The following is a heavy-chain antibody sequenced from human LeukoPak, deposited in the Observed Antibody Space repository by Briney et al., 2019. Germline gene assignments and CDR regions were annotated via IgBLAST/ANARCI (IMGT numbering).Heavy chain of an antibody. V-gene: IGHV4-4*02. Sequence: SETLSLTCAVSGDSITNRNWWNWVRQPPGKGLEWIGEISHSGSTNYNPSLKSRVTISVDKSKNEFSLNLSSVTAADTAVYYCARDSPACCSGGNCYNWYFDLWGRGTLVSVSS. CDR2: ISHSGST. CDR3: ARDSPACCSGGNCYNWYFDL. CDR1: GDSITNRNW. J-gene: IGHJ2*01. D-gene: IGHD2-15*01.